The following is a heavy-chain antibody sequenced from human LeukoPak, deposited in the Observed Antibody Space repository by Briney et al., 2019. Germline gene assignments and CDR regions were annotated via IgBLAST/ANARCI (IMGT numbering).Heavy chain of an antibody. V-gene: IGHV3-48*03. J-gene: IGHJ6*04. CDR1: GFTFGDYA. Sequence: GGSLRLSCTASGFTFGDYAMNWVRQAPGKGLEWVSYISSSGSTIYYADSVKGRFTISRDNAKNSLYLQMNSLRAEETAVYYCAELGITMIGGVWGKGTMVTIYS. CDR2: ISSSGSTI. D-gene: IGHD3-10*02. CDR3: AELGITMIGGV.